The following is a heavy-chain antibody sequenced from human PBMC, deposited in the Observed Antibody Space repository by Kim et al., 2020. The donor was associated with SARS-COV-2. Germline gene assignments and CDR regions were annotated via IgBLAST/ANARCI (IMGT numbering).Heavy chain of an antibody. Sequence: VKGPVTISRDNSKNTLYLQMNSRRAEDTAVYYCARKYQLPNYYYYYYMDVWGKGTTVTVSS. V-gene: IGHV3-30*07. CDR3: ARKYQLPNYYYYYYMDV. D-gene: IGHD2-2*01. J-gene: IGHJ6*03.